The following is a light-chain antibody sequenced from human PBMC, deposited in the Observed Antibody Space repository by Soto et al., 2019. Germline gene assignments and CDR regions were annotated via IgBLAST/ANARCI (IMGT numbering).Light chain of an antibody. V-gene: IGKV3-15*01. CDR1: QSVSSN. Sequence: EIVMTQSPAPLSVSPGERATLSCRASQSVSSNLAWYQQKPGQAPRLLIYGASTRATDTPARFSGSGSGTEFTLTISSLQSEDFAVYYCQQYNNWWTFGQGTKVEIK. CDR3: QQYNNWWT. J-gene: IGKJ1*01. CDR2: GAS.